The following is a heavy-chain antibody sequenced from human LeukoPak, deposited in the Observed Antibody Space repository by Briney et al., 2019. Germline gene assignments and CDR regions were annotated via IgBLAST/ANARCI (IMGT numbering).Heavy chain of an antibody. V-gene: IGHV3-53*01. D-gene: IGHD3-10*01. CDR2: IFGDNT. Sequence: QSGGSLRLSCAASGFTVSSSYMSWVRQPPGKWLEWVSVIFGDNTYYADSVEGRFTISRDSSKNTLYLQMNNLRAEDTAVYYCARNYGSGSYRLDCWGQGTLVTVSS. CDR3: ARNYGSGSYRLDC. J-gene: IGHJ4*02. CDR1: GFTVSSSY.